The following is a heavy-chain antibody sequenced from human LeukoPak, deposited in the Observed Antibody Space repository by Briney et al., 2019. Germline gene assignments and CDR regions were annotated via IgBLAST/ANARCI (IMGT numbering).Heavy chain of an antibody. CDR2: IKRSGGTT. CDR1: GFTFSNAW. J-gene: IGHJ3*02. V-gene: IGHV3-15*01. CDR3: TTNDAFDT. Sequence: TGGSLRLSCAASGFTFSNAWMSWVRQAPGKGLEWVGRIKRSGGTTELAAPVKGRFTISRDDSKKTLYLQMTSLKTEDTAVYYCTTNDAFDTWGQGTMVTVSS.